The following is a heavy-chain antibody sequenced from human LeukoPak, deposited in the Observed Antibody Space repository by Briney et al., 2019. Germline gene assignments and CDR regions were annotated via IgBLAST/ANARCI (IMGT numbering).Heavy chain of an antibody. Sequence: GESLKISCEASGYTFTTYWIGWVRQMPGKGLEWMGSIYPGGSNTRCSPSFQGQVTISVDNSITTAYLQWSSLKASDTAMYYCARRRLAANPFYFDYWGQGVLVTVSS. CDR1: GYTFTTYW. CDR2: IYPGGSNT. CDR3: ARRRLAANPFYFDY. J-gene: IGHJ4*02. D-gene: IGHD5-24*01. V-gene: IGHV5-51*01.